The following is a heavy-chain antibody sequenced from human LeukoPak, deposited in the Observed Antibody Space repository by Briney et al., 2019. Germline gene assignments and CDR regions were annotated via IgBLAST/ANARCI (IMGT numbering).Heavy chain of an antibody. J-gene: IGHJ4*02. CDR2: IYYSGST. CDR3: ARSATGATDSFDY. CDR1: GGSISSSRYY. V-gene: IGHV4-39*01. D-gene: IGHD1-26*01. Sequence: SETLSLTCTVSGGSISSSRYYWGWVRQPPGKGVEGSGSIYYSGSTYYNPSLKSRVTISVDTSKNQFSLKLSSVTAADTAVYYCARSATGATDSFDYWGQGTLVTVSS.